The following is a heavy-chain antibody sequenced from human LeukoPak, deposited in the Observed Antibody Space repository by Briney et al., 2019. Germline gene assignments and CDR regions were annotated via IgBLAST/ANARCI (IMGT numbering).Heavy chain of an antibody. CDR3: LRVKTYAYYDA. V-gene: IGHV3-48*01. D-gene: IGHD2-21*01. CDR2: ISSSSSTI. CDR1: GFTFSTHS. Sequence: PGGSLRLSCSASGFTFSTHSMVWVRQAPRKGLECASYISSSSSTIYYADSVKGRFTISRYNAENSVYLQLISLRAEDTAVYSCLRVKTYAYYDAGGQGTLVTVSS. J-gene: IGHJ4*02.